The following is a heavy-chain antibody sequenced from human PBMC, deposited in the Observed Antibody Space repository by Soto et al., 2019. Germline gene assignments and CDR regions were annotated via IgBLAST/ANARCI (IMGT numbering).Heavy chain of an antibody. Sequence: QVQLVQSGAEVKKPGSSVKVSCKASGGTFSSYAISWVRQAPGQGLEWMGGIIPIFGTANYAQKFQGRVTITAEESTSTAYMELSRLRSEDTAVYYCARDVPAARRNYYGMDVWGQGTTVTVSS. CDR3: ARDVPAARRNYYGMDV. D-gene: IGHD6-6*01. CDR2: IIPIFGTA. CDR1: GGTFSSYA. V-gene: IGHV1-69*01. J-gene: IGHJ6*02.